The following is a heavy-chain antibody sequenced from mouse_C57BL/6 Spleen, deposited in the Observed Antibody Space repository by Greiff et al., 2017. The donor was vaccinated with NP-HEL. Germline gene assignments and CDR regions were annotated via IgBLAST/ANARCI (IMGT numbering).Heavy chain of an antibody. V-gene: IGHV1-82*01. D-gene: IGHD1-1*01. CDR3: AKGNFYGSSSDYFDY. J-gene: IGHJ2*01. CDR1: GYAFSSSW. Sequence: VQLQESGPELVKPGASVKISCKASGYAFSSSWMNWVKQRPGQGLEWIGRIYPGDGDTNYNGKFKGKATLTADKSSSTAYMQLSSLTSEDSAVYFCAKGNFYGSSSDYFDYWGQGTTLTVSS. CDR2: IYPGDGDT.